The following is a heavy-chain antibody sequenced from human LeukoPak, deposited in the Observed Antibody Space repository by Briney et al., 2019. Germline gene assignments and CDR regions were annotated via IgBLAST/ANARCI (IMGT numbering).Heavy chain of an antibody. V-gene: IGHV3-30*18. CDR1: GFTFSSYG. CDR3: AKERGCSGGSCYVYFQH. CDR2: ISYDGSNK. D-gene: IGHD2-15*01. Sequence: PGGSLRLSCAASGFTFSSYGMHWVRQAPGKGLEWVAVISYDGSNKYYADSVKGRFTISRDNSKNTLYLQMNSLRAEDTAVYYCAKERGCSGGSCYVYFQHWGQGTLVTVSS. J-gene: IGHJ1*01.